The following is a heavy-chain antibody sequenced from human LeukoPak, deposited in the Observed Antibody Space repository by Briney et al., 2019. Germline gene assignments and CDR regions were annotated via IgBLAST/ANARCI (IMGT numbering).Heavy chain of an antibody. CDR1: GFTFGTYG. D-gene: IGHD7-27*01. CDR3: ARELVSLGTGYFDL. CDR2: ITGSSTWT. Sequence: PGGFLRLSCEASGFTFGTYGMTWVRQAPGKGLVWVSGITGSSTWTYYGDSVRGRFTISRDNSKNTLHLQMNNLTADDTAIYYCARELVSLGTGYFDLWGRGTLVTVSS. J-gene: IGHJ2*01. V-gene: IGHV3-23*01.